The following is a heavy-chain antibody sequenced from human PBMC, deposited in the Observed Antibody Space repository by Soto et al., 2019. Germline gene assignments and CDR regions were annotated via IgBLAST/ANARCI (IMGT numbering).Heavy chain of an antibody. D-gene: IGHD3-10*01. J-gene: IGHJ4*02. CDR2: ISAYNGNT. CDR1: GYTFTSYG. V-gene: IGHV1-18*01. CDR3: ARDGLRITMVRGVIRFDY. Sequence: ASVKVSCKASGYTFTSYGISWVRQAPGQGLEGMGWISAYNGNTNYAQKLQGRVTMTTDTSTSTAYMELRSLRSDDTAVYYCARDGLRITMVRGVIRFDYWGQGTLVTVSS.